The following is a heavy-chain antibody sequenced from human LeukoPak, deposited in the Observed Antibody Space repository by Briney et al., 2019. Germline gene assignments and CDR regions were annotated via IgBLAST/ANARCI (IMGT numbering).Heavy chain of an antibody. CDR3: AKEDESGWYGMDV. CDR2: ITSRGSTI. Sequence: GGSLRLSCAASGFTLSDYYLTWLRQAPGKGLEWVSYITSRGSTIYHADSVKGRFTISRDNAKNSLYLQMNSLRAEDTALYYCAKEDESGWYGMDVWGQGTTVTVSS. V-gene: IGHV3-11*01. D-gene: IGHD6-19*01. CDR1: GFTLSDYY. J-gene: IGHJ6*02.